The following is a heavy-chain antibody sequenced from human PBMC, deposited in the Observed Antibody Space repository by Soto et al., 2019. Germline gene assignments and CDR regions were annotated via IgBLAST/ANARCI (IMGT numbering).Heavy chain of an antibody. V-gene: IGHV3-30*18. CDR3: AKDQDYYDSSGYPDY. D-gene: IGHD3-22*01. J-gene: IGHJ4*02. CDR1: GFTFSSYG. CDR2: ISYDGSNK. Sequence: GGSLRLSCAASGFTFSSYGMHWVRQAPGKGLEWVAVISYDGSNKYYADSVKGRFTISRDNSKNTLYLQMNSLRAEDTAVYYCAKDQDYYDSSGYPDYWGQGTLVTVSS.